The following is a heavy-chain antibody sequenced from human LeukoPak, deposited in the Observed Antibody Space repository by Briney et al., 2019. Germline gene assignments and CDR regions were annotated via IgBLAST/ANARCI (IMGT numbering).Heavy chain of an antibody. CDR2: ISYDGSNK. CDR3: AKDPYDYGDYVPDY. V-gene: IGHV3-30*18. J-gene: IGHJ4*02. D-gene: IGHD4-17*01. CDR1: GFTFSSYG. Sequence: GRSLRLPCAASGFTFSSYGMHWVRQAPGKGLEWVAVISYDGSNKYYADSVKGRFTISRDNSKNTLYLQMNSLRAEDTAVYYCAKDPYDYGDYVPDYWGQGTLVTVSS.